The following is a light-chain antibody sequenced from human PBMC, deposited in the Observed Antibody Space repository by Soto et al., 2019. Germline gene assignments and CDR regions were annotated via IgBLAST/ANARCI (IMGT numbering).Light chain of an antibody. CDR2: DVS. V-gene: IGLV2-14*01. Sequence: QSALTQPASPSGSPGQSITISCTGTSSDGGGYNYVSWYQQHPGKAPQLMIYDVSNRPSGVSNRFSGSKSGNTASLTISGLQAEDEADYHCSSYTSSSPHVVFGGGTKLTVL. CDR3: SSYTSSSPHVV. CDR1: SSDGGGYNY. J-gene: IGLJ2*01.